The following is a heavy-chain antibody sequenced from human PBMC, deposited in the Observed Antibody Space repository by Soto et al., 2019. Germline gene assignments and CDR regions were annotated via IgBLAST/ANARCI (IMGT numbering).Heavy chain of an antibody. CDR1: GFTFDEYG. Sequence: EVQLVESGGGLVQPGRSLRLSCGASGFTFDEYGMHWVRQAPGKGLEWVSGISWNSGTIGYADSVKGRFTISRDNAKNSLYLQMSTLRAEDTALYSCAKSMGGTANYMYVWGQGTTVTVSS. J-gene: IGHJ6*02. CDR3: AKSMGGTANYMYV. D-gene: IGHD2-21*02. V-gene: IGHV3-9*01. CDR2: ISWNSGTI.